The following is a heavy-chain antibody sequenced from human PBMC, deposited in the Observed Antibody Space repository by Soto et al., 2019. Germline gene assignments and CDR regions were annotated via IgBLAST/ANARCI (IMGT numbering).Heavy chain of an antibody. D-gene: IGHD3-10*01. J-gene: IGHJ3*02. CDR2: IGTAGDT. CDR1: GFTFSSYD. V-gene: IGHV3-13*01. Sequence: GSLRLSCAASGFTFSSYDMHWVRQATGKGLEWVSAIGTAGDTYYPGSVKGRFTISRDNAKNSLYLQMNSLRAEDTALYYCAKDMGMVRGFDAFDIWGQGTMVTVSS. CDR3: AKDMGMVRGFDAFDI.